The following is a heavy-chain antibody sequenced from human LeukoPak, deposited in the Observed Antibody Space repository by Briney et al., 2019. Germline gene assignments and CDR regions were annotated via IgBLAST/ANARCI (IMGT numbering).Heavy chain of an antibody. D-gene: IGHD6-13*01. CDR1: GFTFSSYS. V-gene: IGHV3-48*01. Sequence: PGGSLRLSCAASGFTFSSYSMNWVRQAPGKGLEWVSYISSSSSTIYYADSVKGRFTISRDNAKNSLYLQMNSLRAEDTAVYYRYLPIAAAGSYWGQGTLVTVSS. J-gene: IGHJ4*02. CDR3: YLPIAAAGSY. CDR2: ISSSSSTI.